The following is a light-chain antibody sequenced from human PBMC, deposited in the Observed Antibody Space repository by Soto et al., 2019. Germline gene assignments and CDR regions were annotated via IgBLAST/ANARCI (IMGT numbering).Light chain of an antibody. V-gene: IGKV1-17*01. CDR2: AAS. Sequence: DIQMTQSPSTLSGSVGDRVTIACRASQGIRNDLGWFQQKPGKAPKRLIYAASSLESGVPSRFSGSGSGTEFTLTISSLQPEDFETHYCLQHNLYPLAFGAGTKVDIX. CDR3: LQHNLYPLA. J-gene: IGKJ4*01. CDR1: QGIRND.